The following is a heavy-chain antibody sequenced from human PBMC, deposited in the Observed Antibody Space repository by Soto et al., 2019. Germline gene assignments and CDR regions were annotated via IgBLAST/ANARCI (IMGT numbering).Heavy chain of an antibody. CDR3: ARDLRVWGALPHYYGMDV. D-gene: IGHD3-10*01. J-gene: IGHJ6*02. CDR2: IKQDGSEK. CDR1: GFTFSSYW. V-gene: IGHV3-7*01. Sequence: EVQLVESGGGLVQPGGSLRLSCAASGFTFSSYWMSWVRQAPGKGLEWVANIKQDGSEKYYVDSVKGRFTISRDNAKNSLYLQMNSLRAEDTAVYYCARDLRVWGALPHYYGMDVWGQGTTVTVSS.